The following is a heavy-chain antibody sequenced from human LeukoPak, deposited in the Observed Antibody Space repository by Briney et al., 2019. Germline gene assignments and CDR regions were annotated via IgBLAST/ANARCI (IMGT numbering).Heavy chain of an antibody. CDR2: ISASAGST. D-gene: IGHD2-2*01. V-gene: IGHV3-23*01. J-gene: IGHJ4*02. CDR3: AKVSLAVASRKESYFAN. Sequence: GGSLRLSCAASEFTFNNYAMSWVRQAPGKGLEWVSAISASAGSTYYADSVRGRFTISRDNSRNTLYLQMNGLSAEDTAVYYCAKVSLAVASRKESYFANWGQGTLVTVSS. CDR1: EFTFNNYA.